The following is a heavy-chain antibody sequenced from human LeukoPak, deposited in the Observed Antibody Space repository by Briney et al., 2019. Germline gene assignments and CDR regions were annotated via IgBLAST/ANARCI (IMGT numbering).Heavy chain of an antibody. CDR3: ARAWLRRKFYYYMDG. J-gene: IGHJ6*03. D-gene: IGHD5-12*01. Sequence: GASLKGFCRASGYTFNIYGVNWVRQAPGQGLEWMGWISGFNGHTKYAQNLQDRVTMTTGTSTSTAYMELRSLRSDEAAVYYCARAWLRRKFYYYMDGWGKGTTVTVSS. V-gene: IGHV1-18*01. CDR1: GYTFNIYG. CDR2: ISGFNGHT.